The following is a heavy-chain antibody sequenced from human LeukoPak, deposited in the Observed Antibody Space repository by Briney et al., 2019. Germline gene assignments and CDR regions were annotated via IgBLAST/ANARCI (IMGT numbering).Heavy chain of an antibody. D-gene: IGHD6-19*01. V-gene: IGHV5-51*01. CDR2: IYPGDSDT. CDR1: GYIFTTSW. Sequence: PGESLKISCKGFGYIFTTSWVGWVRQMPGKGLEWMGIIYPGDSDTRYSPSFQGQVTISADKSISTAYLHWSSLKASDTAMYYCAGCGRSSYGMDVWGQGTTVSVSS. CDR3: AGCGRSSYGMDV. J-gene: IGHJ6*02.